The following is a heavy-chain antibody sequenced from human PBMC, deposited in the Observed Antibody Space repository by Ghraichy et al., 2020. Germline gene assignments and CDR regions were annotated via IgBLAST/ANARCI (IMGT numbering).Heavy chain of an antibody. Sequence: GGSLRLSCAASGFSVSSYSLNWVRQAPGKGLEWVSHISSSGRTKSYADSVKGRFTISRDNAKNSLFLQMNSLRDEDTAVYYCERGSRVVRFSYYAALDVWGQGTTVTVSS. V-gene: IGHV3-48*02. D-gene: IGHD4-23*01. J-gene: IGHJ6*02. CDR3: ERGSRVVRFSYYAALDV. CDR1: GFSVSSYS. CDR2: ISSSGRTK.